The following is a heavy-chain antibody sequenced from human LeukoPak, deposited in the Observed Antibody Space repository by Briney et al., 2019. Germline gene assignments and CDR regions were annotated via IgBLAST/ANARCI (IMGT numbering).Heavy chain of an antibody. D-gene: IGHD3-3*01. Sequence: GGSLRLSCAASGFTFSTFGMHWVRQAPGKGLEWVAFIRYDGSNKYYADSVKGRFTISRDNAKNSLYLQMNSLRAEDTAVYYCARDRSLGYDFWSGYPDAFDIWGQGTMVTVSS. CDR2: IRYDGSNK. CDR3: ARDRSLGYDFWSGYPDAFDI. J-gene: IGHJ3*02. CDR1: GFTFSTFG. V-gene: IGHV3-30*02.